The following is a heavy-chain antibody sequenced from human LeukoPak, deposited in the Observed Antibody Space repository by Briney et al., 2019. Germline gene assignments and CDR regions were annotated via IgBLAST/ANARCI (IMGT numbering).Heavy chain of an antibody. J-gene: IGHJ4*02. CDR3: ARDQSYDYVWGSYRPWGFDY. CDR2: INHSGST. Sequence: PSETLSLTCAVYGGSFSGYYWSWIRQPPGKGLEWIGEINHSGSTNYNPSLESRVTISVDTSKNQFSLKLSSVTAADTAVYYCARDQSYDYVWGSYRPWGFDYWGQGTLVTVSS. D-gene: IGHD3-16*02. V-gene: IGHV4-34*01. CDR1: GGSFSGYY.